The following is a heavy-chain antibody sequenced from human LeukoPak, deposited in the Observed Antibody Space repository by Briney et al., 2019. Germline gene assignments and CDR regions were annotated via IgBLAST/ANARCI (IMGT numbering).Heavy chain of an antibody. CDR1: GGSISSYY. CDR3: ARVKGGYCSSTSCYEIDP. CDR2: IYYSGST. J-gene: IGHJ5*02. Sequence: NPSETLSLTCTVSGGSISSYYWSWIRQPPGKGLEWIGYIYYSGSTNYNPSLKSRVTISVDTSKNQFSLKLSSVTAADTAVYYCARVKGGYCSSTSCYEIDPWGQGTLVTVSS. D-gene: IGHD2-2*01. V-gene: IGHV4-59*01.